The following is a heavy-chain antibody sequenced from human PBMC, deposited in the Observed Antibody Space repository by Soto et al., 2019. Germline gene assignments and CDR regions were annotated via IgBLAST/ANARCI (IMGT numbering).Heavy chain of an antibody. Sequence: EVQLVESGGGLVQPGGSLRLSCAASGFTVSSNYMSWVRQAPGKGLEWVSVIYSGGSTYYAESVKGRFTISRDNSKNTLHLQMNSLRANDTAVYSCLPTVVTPFDYWGQGTLVTVSS. V-gene: IGHV3-66*01. J-gene: IGHJ4*02. CDR3: LPTVVTPFDY. CDR2: IYSGGST. D-gene: IGHD2-21*02. CDR1: GFTVSSNY.